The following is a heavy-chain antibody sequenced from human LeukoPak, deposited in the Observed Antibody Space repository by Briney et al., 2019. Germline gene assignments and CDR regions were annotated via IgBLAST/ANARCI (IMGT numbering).Heavy chain of an antibody. D-gene: IGHD3-22*01. CDR1: GFTFSSYA. CDR3: AKDAGYYYDSSGYQNWFDP. J-gene: IGHJ5*02. CDR2: ISGSGGRT. Sequence: GGSLRLSCAASGFTFSSYAMSWVGQAAGKGLEWVSAISGSGGRTYYADSVKGRFTISRENSKNTMYLQINSLRAEDTAVYYCAKDAGYYYDSSGYQNWFDPWGQGTLVTVSS. V-gene: IGHV3-23*01.